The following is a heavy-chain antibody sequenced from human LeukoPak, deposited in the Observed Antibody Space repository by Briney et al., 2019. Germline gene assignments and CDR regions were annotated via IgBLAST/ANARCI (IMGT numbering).Heavy chain of an antibody. V-gene: IGHV3-30*04. CDR3: ARDLLDFDWYTFDY. CDR2: ISYDGSNK. J-gene: IGHJ4*02. Sequence: TGGSLRLSCAASGFTFTSYGFHWVRQAPGKGLEWVAVISYDGSNKYYADSVKGRFTISRDNSKNTLYLQMNSLRAEDTAVYYCARDLLDFDWYTFDYWGQGTLVTVSS. CDR1: GFTFTSYG. D-gene: IGHD3-9*01.